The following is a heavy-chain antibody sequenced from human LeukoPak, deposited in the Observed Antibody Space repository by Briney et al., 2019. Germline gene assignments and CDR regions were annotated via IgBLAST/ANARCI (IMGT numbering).Heavy chain of an antibody. CDR2: IYSGGST. CDR1: GFTVSSNY. V-gene: IGHV3-53*01. J-gene: IGHJ4*02. D-gene: IGHD1-1*01. CDR3: ARDSTTEGFDY. Sequence: GGSLRLSCAASGFTVSSNYMSWVRQAPGKGLEWVSVIYSGGSTYYADSVKGRFTISRDNSKNTLYLQMNSLRAEDTAVYYCARDSTTEGFDYWGQGTLSPSPQ.